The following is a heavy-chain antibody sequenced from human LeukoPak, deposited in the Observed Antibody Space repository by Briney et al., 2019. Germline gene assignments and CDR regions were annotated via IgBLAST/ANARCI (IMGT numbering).Heavy chain of an antibody. CDR2: MHYSGST. Sequence: PSETLSLTCSVTGVSISSYYWSWIRQPPGKGLEWIGYMHYSGSTAYNPSLKSRASISLDTSQNQFSLQMTSVTAADTAVYYCARARATYTIFTMGYWGQGTLVTVSS. J-gene: IGHJ4*02. CDR3: ARARATYTIFTMGY. CDR1: GVSISSYY. D-gene: IGHD3-3*01. V-gene: IGHV4-59*01.